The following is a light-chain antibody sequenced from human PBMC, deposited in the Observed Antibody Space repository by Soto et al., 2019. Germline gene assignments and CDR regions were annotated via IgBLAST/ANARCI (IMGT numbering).Light chain of an antibody. CDR2: AAY. Sequence: EIQMTQSPSSLSASIGDRVTITCRASQSIDSYLNWYQLTPGKAPKLLIYAAYSLQSGVPSRFSGSGSGTDFTLTISSLQPEDSATYYCQQSYSTPPTFGQGTKVEIK. CDR3: QQSYSTPPT. J-gene: IGKJ1*01. CDR1: QSIDSY. V-gene: IGKV1-39*01.